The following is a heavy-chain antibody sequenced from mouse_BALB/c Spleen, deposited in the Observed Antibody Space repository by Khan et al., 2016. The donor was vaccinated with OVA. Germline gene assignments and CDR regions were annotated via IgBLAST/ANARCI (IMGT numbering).Heavy chain of an antibody. J-gene: IGHJ3*01. V-gene: IGHV5-6*01. D-gene: IGHD4-1*01. CDR3: TSHLTGSFAY. CDR1: GFTFTNYG. CDR2: ISSSSTYT. Sequence: EVELVESGGDLVKPGGSLKLSCAASGFTFTNYGMSWVRQTPDKRLEWVTTISSSSTYTYYPDSVKGRSTISRNNAKNTLYLQLSSLKSEDTAIYYCTSHLTGSFAYWGQGTLVTVSA.